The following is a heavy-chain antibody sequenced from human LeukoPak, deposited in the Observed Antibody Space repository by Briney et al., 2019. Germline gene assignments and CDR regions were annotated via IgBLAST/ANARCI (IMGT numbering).Heavy chain of an antibody. V-gene: IGHV3-15*01. J-gene: IGHJ4*02. CDR2: IKSKSDGGTA. CDR1: GFTFSKAW. Sequence: GGSLRLSRAASGFTFSKAWMSWVRQAPGKGLEWVGRIKSKSDGGTADYAAPVRGRFTISRDDAKNTLYMQMNSLKTEDTAVYYCTTDFRRGYTYGNHDYWREGTLVTVSS. CDR3: TTDFRRGYTYGNHDY. D-gene: IGHD5-18*01.